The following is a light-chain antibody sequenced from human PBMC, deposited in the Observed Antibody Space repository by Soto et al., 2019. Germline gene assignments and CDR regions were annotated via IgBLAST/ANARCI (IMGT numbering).Light chain of an antibody. V-gene: IGLV2-8*01. CDR3: SSYAGSSNV. CDR1: SSDVGGYNY. Sequence: QSALTQPPSASGSPGQSVAISCTGTSSDVGGYNYVSWYQQHPGKAPKLMIYEVNKRPSGVPDRFSGSKSGNTASLTVSGLQAEDEADYYCSSYAGSSNVFGIGTKVTV. J-gene: IGLJ1*01. CDR2: EVN.